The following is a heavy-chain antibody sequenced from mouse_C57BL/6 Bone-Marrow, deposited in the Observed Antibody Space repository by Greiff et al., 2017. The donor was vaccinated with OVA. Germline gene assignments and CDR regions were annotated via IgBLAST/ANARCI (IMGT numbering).Heavy chain of an antibody. V-gene: IGHV1-82*01. CDR3: ARSDSSGYPWFAY. CDR1: GYAFSSSW. D-gene: IGHD3-2*02. CDR2: IYPGDGDT. Sequence: QVQLKESGPELVKPGASVKISCKASGYAFSSSWMNWVKQRPGKGLEWIGLIYPGDGDTNYNGKFKGKATLTADKSSSTAYMQLSSLTSEDSAVYFCARSDSSGYPWFAYWGQGTLVTVSA. J-gene: IGHJ3*01.